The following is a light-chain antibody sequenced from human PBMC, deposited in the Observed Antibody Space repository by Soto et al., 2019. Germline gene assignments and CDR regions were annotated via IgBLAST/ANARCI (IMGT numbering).Light chain of an antibody. CDR3: QQYGSSPLT. Sequence: EIVLTQSPGTLSLSPGERGTLSCRASQSIGSSYLAWYQQKPGQAPRLLIYDASIRATGIPDRFSGSGSGTDFTLTISRLGPEDLAVYYCQQYGSSPLTFGQGTQVEIK. V-gene: IGKV3-20*01. CDR1: QSIGSSY. J-gene: IGKJ1*01. CDR2: DAS.